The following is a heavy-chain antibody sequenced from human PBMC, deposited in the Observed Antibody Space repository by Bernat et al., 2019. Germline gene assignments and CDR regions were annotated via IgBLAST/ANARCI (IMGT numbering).Heavy chain of an antibody. CDR1: GFTFSSYW. V-gene: IGHV3-74*02. Sequence: EVQLVESGGGLVKPGGSLRLSCAASGFTFSSYWMHWVRQAPGKGLVWVSRINSDGSSTSYADSVKGRFTISRDNAKNTLYLQMNSLRAEDTAVYYCVIAAAGSYYFDYWGQGTLVTVSS. CDR2: INSDGSST. CDR3: VIAAAGSYYFDY. J-gene: IGHJ4*02. D-gene: IGHD6-13*01.